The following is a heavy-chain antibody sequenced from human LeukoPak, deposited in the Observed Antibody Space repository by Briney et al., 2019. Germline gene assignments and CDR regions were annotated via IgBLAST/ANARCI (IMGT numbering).Heavy chain of an antibody. CDR2: IYYSGST. J-gene: IGHJ4*02. V-gene: IGHV4-39*01. D-gene: IGHD3-22*01. CDR3: ARNKAAPDYYDSSVYHSSY. Sequence: SETLSLTCTVSGGSISSNSYYWGWIRQPPGKGLEWIGSIYYSGSTYYNPSLKSRVTISVDTSKNQFSLKLNSVTAADTAVYYCARNKAAPDYYDSSVYHSSYWGQGTLVTVSS. CDR1: GGSISSNSYY.